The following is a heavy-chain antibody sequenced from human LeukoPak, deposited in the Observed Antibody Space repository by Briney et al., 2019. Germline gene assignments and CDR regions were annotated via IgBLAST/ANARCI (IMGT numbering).Heavy chain of an antibody. V-gene: IGHV3-23*01. Sequence: GGSLGLSCAASGFTFSSYGMSWVRQAPGKGLEWVSAISGSGGSTYYADSVKGRFTISRDNSKNTLYLQMNSLRAEDTAVYYCARVLKRGVYIDYWGQGTLVTVSS. CDR2: ISGSGGST. CDR1: GFTFSSYG. CDR3: ARVLKRGVYIDY. D-gene: IGHD1-26*01. J-gene: IGHJ4*02.